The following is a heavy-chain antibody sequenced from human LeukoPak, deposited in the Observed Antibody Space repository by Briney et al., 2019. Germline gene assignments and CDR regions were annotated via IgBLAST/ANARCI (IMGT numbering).Heavy chain of an antibody. Sequence: SETLSLTCTVSGGSISSYYWSWLRQPAGKGLEWIGRIYTSGSTNYNPSLKSRVTMSVDTSKNQFSLKLSSVTAAGTAVYYCARENNWNYYYYYYMDVWGKGTTVTVSS. V-gene: IGHV4-4*07. D-gene: IGHD1-20*01. CDR3: ARENNWNYYYYYYMDV. J-gene: IGHJ6*03. CDR2: IYTSGST. CDR1: GGSISSYY.